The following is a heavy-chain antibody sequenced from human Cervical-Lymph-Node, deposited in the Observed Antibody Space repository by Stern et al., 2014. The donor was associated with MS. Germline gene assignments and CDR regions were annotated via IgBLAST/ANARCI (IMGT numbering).Heavy chain of an antibody. CDR1: GGTFSSVA. CDR3: ARHDSGIAAY. V-gene: IGHV1-69*12. Sequence: FQLVQSGAEVKKPGSAVKVSCKASGGTFSSVAISWVRQAPGQRLEWLGEITPLFGTAHSAPKLRGRVTFTAAASTSTVYMELGSLTSDDTAFYYCARHDSGIAAYWGQGTLVTVSS. CDR2: ITPLFGTA. J-gene: IGHJ4*02. D-gene: IGHD6-13*01.